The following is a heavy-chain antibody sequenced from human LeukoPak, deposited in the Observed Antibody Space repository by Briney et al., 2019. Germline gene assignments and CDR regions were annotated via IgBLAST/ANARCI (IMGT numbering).Heavy chain of an antibody. V-gene: IGHV4-59*01. Sequence: SETLSLTCTVSDASIIGYYWGWIRQPPGKGLEWIAYIYYGGSTEYNPSLKSRVTISIDTPKNQFSLKVTSVTAADTAVYYCARQSGGSLSDYWGQGTLVTVSS. CDR1: DASIIGYY. CDR3: ARQSGGSLSDY. D-gene: IGHD2-15*01. CDR2: IYYGGST. J-gene: IGHJ4*02.